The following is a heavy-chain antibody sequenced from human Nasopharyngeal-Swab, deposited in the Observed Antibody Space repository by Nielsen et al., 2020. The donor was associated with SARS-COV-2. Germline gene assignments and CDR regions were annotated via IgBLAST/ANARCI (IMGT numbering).Heavy chain of an antibody. J-gene: IGHJ6*02. Sequence: SETLSLTCAVSVVSVDSGSYFWSWVRQPAGKGLEWIGHIYTSGKTNYNPSLMSRLTISVDASKNQFSLRLTSVTAADTAVYYCAREDRWTLTSFYYALDVWGQGSAVTVSS. CDR3: AREDRWTLTSFYYALDV. CDR2: IYTSGKT. V-gene: IGHV4-61*09. D-gene: IGHD4-17*01. CDR1: VVSVDSGSYF.